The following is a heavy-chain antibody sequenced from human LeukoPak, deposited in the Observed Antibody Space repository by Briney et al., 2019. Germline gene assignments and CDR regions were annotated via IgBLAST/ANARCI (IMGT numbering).Heavy chain of an antibody. CDR3: GRRVAGSGYRDY. V-gene: IGHV4-39*01. Sequence: PSETLSLTCTVSGGSISNSSYFWAWIRQPPGKGLEWIGNINYSGSTHFNASLKSRVTISVDASKNQFSLKLSSVTAADTAVYYCGRRVAGSGYRDYWGQGTLVTVSS. CDR1: GGSISNSSYF. D-gene: IGHD3-22*01. J-gene: IGHJ4*02. CDR2: INYSGST.